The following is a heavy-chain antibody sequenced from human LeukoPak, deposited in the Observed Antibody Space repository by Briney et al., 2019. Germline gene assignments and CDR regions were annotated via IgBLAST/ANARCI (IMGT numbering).Heavy chain of an antibody. Sequence: SETLSLTCTVSGGSISSYYWSWNRQPPGKGLEWIGYIYYSGSTNCNPSVKSRVAMSVDTSKKQFSLKLSSLTAADTAVYYCARGGTAVIAPYAFDIWGQGTMVTVSS. V-gene: IGHV4-59*01. D-gene: IGHD4-23*01. CDR2: IYYSGST. CDR3: ARGGTAVIAPYAFDI. CDR1: GGSISSYY. J-gene: IGHJ3*02.